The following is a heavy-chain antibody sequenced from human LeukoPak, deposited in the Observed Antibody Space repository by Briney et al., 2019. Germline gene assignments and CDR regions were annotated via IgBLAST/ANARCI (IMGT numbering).Heavy chain of an antibody. J-gene: IGHJ4*02. D-gene: IGHD4-17*01. CDR2: IKSKTDGGTT. Sequence: GGSLRLSCAASGFTFSNAWMSWVRQAPGKGLEWVGRIKSKTDGGTTDYAAPVKGRFTISRDDSKNTLYLQMNSLKTEDTAVYYCTTDQSPYGDYVSGGFDYWGQGTLVTVSS. CDR1: GFTFSNAW. CDR3: TTDQSPYGDYVSGGFDY. V-gene: IGHV3-15*01.